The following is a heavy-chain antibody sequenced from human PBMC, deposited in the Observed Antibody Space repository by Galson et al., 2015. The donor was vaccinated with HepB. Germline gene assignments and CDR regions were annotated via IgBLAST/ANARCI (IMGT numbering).Heavy chain of an antibody. CDR3: ARDLLYYYDSSGYYAPYY. V-gene: IGHV1-18*01. CDR1: GYTFTTYG. CDR2: ISGHSGDT. Sequence: SVKVSCKASGYTFTTYGITWVRQAPGQGPEWMGWISGHSGDTNYAQKLQGRVTMTTDTSTSIAFKELRSLRSDDTAVYYCARDLLYYYDSSGYYAPYYWGQGTLVTVSS. J-gene: IGHJ4*02. D-gene: IGHD3-22*01.